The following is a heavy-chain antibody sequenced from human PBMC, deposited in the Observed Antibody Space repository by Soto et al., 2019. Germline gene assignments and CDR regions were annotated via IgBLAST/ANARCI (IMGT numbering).Heavy chain of an antibody. Sequence: PGGSLRLSCAASGFTFSSYGMHWVRQAPGKGLEWVAVISYDGSNKYYADYVKGRFTISRDNSKNTLYLQMNRLRAEDTAVYYCAKDLGSDYYYGMDVWGQGTTVTVSS. J-gene: IGHJ6*02. CDR2: ISYDGSNK. CDR1: GFTFSSYG. CDR3: AKDLGSDYYYGMDV. V-gene: IGHV3-30*18. D-gene: IGHD7-27*01.